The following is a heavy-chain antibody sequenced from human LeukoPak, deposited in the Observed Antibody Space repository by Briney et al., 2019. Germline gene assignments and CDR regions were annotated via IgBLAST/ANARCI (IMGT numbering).Heavy chain of an antibody. V-gene: IGHV3-74*03. Sequence: GGSLRLSCAASGFTFSSYWMHWVRQAPGKGLVWVSHIDSDGSRTTYADSVKGRFTISRDNAKNRLFLQMSSLRAEDTALYYCAREGEYYDRSDDYYGMDVWGQGTTVTAS. CDR3: AREGEYYDRSDDYYGMDV. CDR1: GFTFSSYW. J-gene: IGHJ6*02. D-gene: IGHD3-22*01. CDR2: IDSDGSRT.